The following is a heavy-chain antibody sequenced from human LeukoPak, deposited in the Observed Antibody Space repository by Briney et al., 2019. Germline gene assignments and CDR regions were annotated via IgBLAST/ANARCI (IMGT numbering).Heavy chain of an antibody. V-gene: IGHV4-31*03. CDR1: GGSISSGGYY. CDR2: IYYSGST. CDR3: ARDRHDYGDYLDAFDI. Sequence: SETLSLTCTVSGGSISSGGYYWSWIRQHPGKGLEWIGYIYYSGSTYYNPSLKSRVTISVDTSKNQFSLKLSSVTAADTAVYYCARDRHDYGDYLDAFDIWGQGTMVTVSS. D-gene: IGHD4-17*01. J-gene: IGHJ3*02.